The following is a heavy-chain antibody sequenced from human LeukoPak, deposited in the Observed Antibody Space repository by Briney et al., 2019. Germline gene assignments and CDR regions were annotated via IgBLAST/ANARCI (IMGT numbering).Heavy chain of an antibody. Sequence: GASVKVSCKASGYTFTGYYMHWVRQAPGQGLEWMGWINPNSGGTNYAQKFQGRVTMTRDMSTSTVYMELSSLRSEDTAVYYCARGTGRRLGELSSGDYWGQGTLVTVSS. CDR2: INPNSGGT. CDR3: ARGTGRRLGELSSGDY. J-gene: IGHJ4*02. V-gene: IGHV1-2*02. D-gene: IGHD3-16*02. CDR1: GYTFTGYY.